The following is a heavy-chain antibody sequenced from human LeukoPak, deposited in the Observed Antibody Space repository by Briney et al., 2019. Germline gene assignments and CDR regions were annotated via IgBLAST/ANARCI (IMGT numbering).Heavy chain of an antibody. V-gene: IGHV3-7*04. J-gene: IGHJ4*02. CDR3: AREDRTGYFDY. CDR1: GFTFSSYW. Sequence: GGSLRLSCAASGFTFSSYWMSWVRQAPGKGLEWVANIKQDGSEKYYVDSVKGRFTISRDNAKNSLYPQMNSLRAEDTAVYYCAREDRTGYFDYWGQGTLVTVSS. CDR2: IKQDGSEK. D-gene: IGHD2-15*01.